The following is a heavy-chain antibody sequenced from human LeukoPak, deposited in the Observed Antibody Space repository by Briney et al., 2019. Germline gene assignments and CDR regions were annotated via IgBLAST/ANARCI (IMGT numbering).Heavy chain of an antibody. V-gene: IGHV3-9*01. CDR3: VKIRGGTSTAFDI. CDR1: GFTFDGYA. D-gene: IGHD3-16*01. Sequence: GGSLRLSCAASGFTFDGYAMHWVRQAPRKGLQWVSGITWDSDTLGYADSVKGRFTISRDNAKNSLYLQMNSLRTEDAALYYCVKIRGGTSTAFDIWGQGTMVTVSS. CDR2: ITWDSDTL. J-gene: IGHJ3*02.